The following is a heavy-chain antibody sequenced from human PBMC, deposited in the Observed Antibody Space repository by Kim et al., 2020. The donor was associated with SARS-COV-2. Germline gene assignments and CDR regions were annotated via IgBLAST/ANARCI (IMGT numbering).Heavy chain of an antibody. CDR1: GGSISSYY. V-gene: IGHV4-4*07. CDR3: ARETYSSSPHDYYYGMDV. J-gene: IGHJ6*02. D-gene: IGHD6-13*01. CDR2: IYTSGST. Sequence: SETLSLTCTVSGGSISSYYWSWIRQPAGKGLEWIGRIYTSGSTNYNPSLKSRVTMSVDTSKNQFSLKLSSVTAADTAVYYCARETYSSSPHDYYYGMDVWGQGTTVTVSS.